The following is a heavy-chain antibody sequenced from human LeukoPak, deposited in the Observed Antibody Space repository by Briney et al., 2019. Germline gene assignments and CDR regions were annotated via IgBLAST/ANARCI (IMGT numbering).Heavy chain of an antibody. V-gene: IGHV3-48*02. CDR3: ARGLNKAKRGSDY. J-gene: IGHJ4*02. Sequence: GGSLRLSCAASGFTFSSYSMTWLRQSPGKGLEWVSYISSSSSPIYSADSVKGRFTISRDNAKNSLYLQMNSLRDEDTAVYYCARGLNKAKRGSDYWGQGTLVTVSS. CDR1: GFTFSSYS. CDR2: ISSSSSPI. D-gene: IGHD1/OR15-1a*01.